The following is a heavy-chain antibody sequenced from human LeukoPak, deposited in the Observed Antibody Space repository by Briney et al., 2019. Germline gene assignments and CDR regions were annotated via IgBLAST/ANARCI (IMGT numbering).Heavy chain of an antibody. J-gene: IGHJ4*02. CDR3: ARESPDGYNIYDY. CDR2: INHSGST. V-gene: IGHV4-34*01. Sequence: PSETLSLTCAVYGGSFSGYYWSWIRQPPGKGLEWIGEINHSGSTNYNPSLKSRVTISVDTSKNQFSLKLSSVTAADTAVYYCARESPDGYNIYDYWGQGTLVTVSS. CDR1: GGSFSGYY. D-gene: IGHD5-24*01.